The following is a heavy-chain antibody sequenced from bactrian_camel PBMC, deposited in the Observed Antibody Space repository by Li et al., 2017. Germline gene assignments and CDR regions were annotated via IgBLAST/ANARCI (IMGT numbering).Heavy chain of an antibody. D-gene: IGHD1*01. CDR1: RFNFDTCD. CDR2: IRPDGTT. V-gene: IGHV3S53*01. J-gene: IGHJ6*01. CDR3: KTNCMPLGAYWFLSDSGY. Sequence: HVQLVESGGGSVQTGESLRLSCTAPRFNFDTCDMSWYRQVAGKRREWVSSIRPDGTTNYTDSVKGRFTISKDKAADTVYLHMSSLKPEDTAKYSCKTNCMPLGAYWFLSDSGYWGLGTQVTVS.